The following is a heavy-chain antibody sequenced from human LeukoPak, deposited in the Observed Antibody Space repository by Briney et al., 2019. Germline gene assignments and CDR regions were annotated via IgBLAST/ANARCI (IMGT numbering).Heavy chain of an antibody. D-gene: IGHD3-22*01. CDR3: ARDMALVVGLDGFDI. V-gene: IGHV1-18*01. J-gene: IGHJ3*02. CDR1: GYTFTRYG. CDR2: ISTYNGDT. Sequence: GASVKVSCKASGYTFTRYGIGWVRQAPGQGLEWMGWISTYNGDTNYAQKLQGRVTMTTDTSTSTAYMELRSLRSDDTAVYYCARDMALVVGLDGFDIWGQGTLVTVSP.